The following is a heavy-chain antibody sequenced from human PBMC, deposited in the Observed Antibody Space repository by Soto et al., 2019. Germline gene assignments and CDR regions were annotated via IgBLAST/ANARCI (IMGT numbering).Heavy chain of an antibody. Sequence: PSETLSLTCVVSGDSISSSNWWSWVRQPPGEGLEWIGSIYHTGNAYYNPSLKSRVTISVDTSKNQFSLKLTSVTAADAALYYCARDFFDSSDYTTNWFDPWGQGTLVTVSS. V-gene: IGHV4-4*02. CDR2: IYHTGNA. CDR3: ARDFFDSSDYTTNWFDP. J-gene: IGHJ5*02. CDR1: GDSISSSNW. D-gene: IGHD3-22*01.